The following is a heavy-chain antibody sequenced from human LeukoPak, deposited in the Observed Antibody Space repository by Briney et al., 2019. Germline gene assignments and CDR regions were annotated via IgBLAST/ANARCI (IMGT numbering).Heavy chain of an antibody. CDR1: GLTFRSYG. V-gene: IGHV3-30*18. J-gene: IGHJ6*02. D-gene: IGHD6-13*01. CDR2: ISYDGINK. CDR3: AKSTIAAVGKDYYYAIDA. Sequence: GGSLRLSCAVCGLTFRSYGMHSVRQAPGKGLEWVAVISYDGINKWYADSVKGRFTISRDNSKNTLYVQMNSLRGEDTAVYYCAKSTIAAVGKDYYYAIDACGQGTTVTVSS.